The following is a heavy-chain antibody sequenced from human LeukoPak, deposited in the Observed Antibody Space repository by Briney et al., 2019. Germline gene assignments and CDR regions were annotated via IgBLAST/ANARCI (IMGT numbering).Heavy chain of an antibody. CDR3: ARVGAITTLDY. J-gene: IGHJ4*02. D-gene: IGHD4-11*01. V-gene: IGHV3-72*01. Sequence: GGSLRLSCAASGFTFSDHYMDWVRQAPGKGLEWVGRTRNKANSYTTEYAASVKGRFTISRDDSKNSLYLQMNSLKTEDTAVYYCARVGAITTLDYWGQGTLVTVSS. CDR2: TRNKANSYTT. CDR1: GFTFSDHY.